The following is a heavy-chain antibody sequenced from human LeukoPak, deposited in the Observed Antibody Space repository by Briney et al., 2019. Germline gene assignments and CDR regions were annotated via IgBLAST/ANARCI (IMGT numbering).Heavy chain of an antibody. CDR2: IDPSDSYT. Sequence: GESLKISCKGSGYSFTSYWISWVRQMPGKGLEWMGRIDPSDSYTNYGPSFQGHVTISADKSISTAYLQWSSLKASDTAMYYCARSMDYGDSGDWFDPWGQGTLVTVSS. D-gene: IGHD4-17*01. CDR1: GYSFTSYW. CDR3: ARSMDYGDSGDWFDP. V-gene: IGHV5-10-1*01. J-gene: IGHJ5*02.